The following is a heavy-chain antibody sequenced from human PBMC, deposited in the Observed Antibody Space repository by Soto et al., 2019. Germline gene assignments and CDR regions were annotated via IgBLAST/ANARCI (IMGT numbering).Heavy chain of an antibody. CDR1: GGTFSSYA. CDR2: TIPIFGTA. D-gene: IGHD3-22*01. Sequence: QVQLVQSGAEVKKPGSSVKVSCKASGGTFSSYAISWVRQAPGQGLEWMVGTIPIFGTANYAQKFQGRVPLTSDESTSTAYTELGSLRSEDTAVYYCASHGSGYYPGYWGQGTLVTVSS. V-gene: IGHV1-69*01. J-gene: IGHJ4*02. CDR3: ASHGSGYYPGY.